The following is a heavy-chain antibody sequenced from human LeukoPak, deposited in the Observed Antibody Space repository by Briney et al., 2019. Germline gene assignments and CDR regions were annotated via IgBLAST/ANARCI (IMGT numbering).Heavy chain of an antibody. V-gene: IGHV4-34*01. CDR3: ARGPYSGSYQSI. CDR2: INHSGST. Sequence: PSETLSLTCAVCGGSFRGYYWSWIRQPPGKGLEWIGEINHSGSTNYNPSLKSRVTISVDTSKNQFSLKLSSVTAADTAVYYCARGPYSGSYQSIWGQGTLVTVSS. D-gene: IGHD1-26*01. CDR1: GGSFRGYY. J-gene: IGHJ4*02.